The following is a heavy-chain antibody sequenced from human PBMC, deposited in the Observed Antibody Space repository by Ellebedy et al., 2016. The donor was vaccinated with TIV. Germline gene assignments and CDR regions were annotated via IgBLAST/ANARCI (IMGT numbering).Heavy chain of an antibody. CDR2: IKSDGTIT. CDR3: FIMVAGAPN. CDR1: GFTFSSYW. D-gene: IGHD2-8*01. Sequence: GGSLRLSXVASGFTFSSYWAHWVRQAPGKGLVWVSRIKSDGTITNYADSVKGRFTISRDNAKNTLYLQMNSLRAEDTAVYYCFIMVAGAPNWGQGTLVTVSS. J-gene: IGHJ4*02. V-gene: IGHV3-74*01.